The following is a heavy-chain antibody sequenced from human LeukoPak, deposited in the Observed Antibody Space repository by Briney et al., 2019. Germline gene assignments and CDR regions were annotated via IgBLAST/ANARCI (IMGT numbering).Heavy chain of an antibody. CDR1: GFTFDDYA. D-gene: IGHD6-13*01. CDR3: AKSTGIAAAGKDFDY. V-gene: IGHV3-9*01. Sequence: GGSLRLSCAASGFTFDDYAMHWVRQAPGKGLEWVSGISWNSGSIGYADSVKGRFTISRDNAKNSLYLQMNSLRAEDTALYYYAKSTGIAAAGKDFDYWGQGTLVTVSS. CDR2: ISWNSGSI. J-gene: IGHJ4*02.